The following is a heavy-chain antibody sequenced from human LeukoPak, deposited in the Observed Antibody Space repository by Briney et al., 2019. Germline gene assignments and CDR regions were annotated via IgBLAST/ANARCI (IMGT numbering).Heavy chain of an antibody. Sequence: GASVKVSCKASGGTFSSYAISWVRQAPGQGLEWMGRIIPIFGTANYAQKFQGRVTITTDESTSTAYMELSSLRSEDTAVYYCARGEVSSWFDYFQHWGQGTLVTVSS. CDR2: IIPIFGTA. CDR3: ARGEVSSWFDYFQH. D-gene: IGHD6-13*01. CDR1: GGTFSSYA. V-gene: IGHV1-69*05. J-gene: IGHJ1*01.